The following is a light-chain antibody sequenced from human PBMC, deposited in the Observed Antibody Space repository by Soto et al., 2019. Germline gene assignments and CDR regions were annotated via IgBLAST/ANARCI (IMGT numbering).Light chain of an antibody. CDR1: SGDVGGYNY. V-gene: IGLV2-8*01. Sequence: QSVLTQPPSASGSPGQSVTISCTGTSGDVGGYNYVSWYQQHPGKAPKLMTYEVSKRPSGVPDRFSGSKSGNTVSLTVSGLQPEDQADYSCSSYTSRSTYVFGTGTKVTVL. J-gene: IGLJ1*01. CDR3: SSYTSRSTYV. CDR2: EVS.